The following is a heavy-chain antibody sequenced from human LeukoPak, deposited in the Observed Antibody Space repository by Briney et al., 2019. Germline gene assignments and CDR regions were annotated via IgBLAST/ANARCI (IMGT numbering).Heavy chain of an antibody. D-gene: IGHD3-22*01. V-gene: IGHV4-34*01. CDR1: GGSFSGYY. CDR2: INHSGST. J-gene: IGHJ2*01. Sequence: PSETLSLTCAVYGGSFSGYYWSWIRQPPGKGLEWIGEINHSGSTNYNPSLKSRVTISVDTSKNQFSLKLSSVTAADTAVYYCAGIDSSGYYSSWYFDLWGRGTLVTVSS. CDR3: AGIDSSGYYSSWYFDL.